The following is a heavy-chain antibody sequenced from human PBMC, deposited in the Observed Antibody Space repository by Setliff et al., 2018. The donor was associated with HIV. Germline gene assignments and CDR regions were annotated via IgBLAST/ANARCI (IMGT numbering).Heavy chain of an antibody. D-gene: IGHD6-13*01. CDR1: GGSISSSSYY. CDR3: ARDGYSSSWYVISGSFDY. J-gene: IGHJ4*02. CDR2: VYYSGST. V-gene: IGHV4-39*07. Sequence: PSETLSLTCIVSGGSISSSSYYWGWIRQPPGKGLEWIGTVYYSGSTYYNPSLKSRVTISVDTSENQFSLKLSSVTAADTAVYYCARDGYSSSWYVISGSFDYRGQGILVTVSS.